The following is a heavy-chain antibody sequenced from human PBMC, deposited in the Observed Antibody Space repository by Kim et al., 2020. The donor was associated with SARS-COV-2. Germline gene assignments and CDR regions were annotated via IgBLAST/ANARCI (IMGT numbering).Heavy chain of an antibody. CDR2: IIPILGIA. J-gene: IGHJ6*02. CDR1: RGTFSSYA. Sequence: SVKVSCKASRGTFSSYAISWVRQAPGQGLEWMGRIIPILGIANYAQKFQGRVTITADKSTSTAYMELSSLRSEDTAVYYCASNYDILTGYYKGNYYYYGMDVWGQGTTVTVSS. CDR3: ASNYDILTGYYKGNYYYYGMDV. V-gene: IGHV1-69*04. D-gene: IGHD3-9*01.